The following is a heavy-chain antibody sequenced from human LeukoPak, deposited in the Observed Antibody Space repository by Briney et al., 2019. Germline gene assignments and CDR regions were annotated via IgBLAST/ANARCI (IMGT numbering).Heavy chain of an antibody. V-gene: IGHV4-34*01. CDR3: ARRRRNYGDRRTTFDY. Sequence: SEXXSLTCAVYGGSFSGYYWSWIRQPPGKGLEWIGEINHSGRTNYNPSLRSGGTISVDKTKNQFSLKLSSLTAADTAVYYCARRRRNYGDRRTTFDYWGQGTLVTVSS. CDR1: GGSFSGYY. CDR2: INHSGRT. J-gene: IGHJ4*02. D-gene: IGHD4-17*01.